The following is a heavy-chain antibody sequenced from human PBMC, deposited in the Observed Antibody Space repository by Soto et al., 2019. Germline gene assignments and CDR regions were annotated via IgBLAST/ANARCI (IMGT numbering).Heavy chain of an antibody. J-gene: IGHJ4*02. D-gene: IGHD1-1*01. V-gene: IGHV2-5*02. CDR1: GFSLSTSGEG. CDR2: VYWDDDK. Sequence: QITLKESGPTLGKPTQTLTLTCTFSGFSLSTSGEGVGWIRQPPGKALGWLALVYWDDDKRYSPSLKSRLTITKDTSKNQVVLTMTNMDPVDTATYYCVHRRVQIFDFWGQGALVTVSS. CDR3: VHRRVQIFDF.